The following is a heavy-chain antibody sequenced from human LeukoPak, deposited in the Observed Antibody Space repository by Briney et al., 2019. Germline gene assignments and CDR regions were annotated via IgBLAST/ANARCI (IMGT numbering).Heavy chain of an antibody. D-gene: IGHD2-8*01. J-gene: IGHJ6*03. Sequence: KTGGSLRLSCAASGFTFSDYYMSWIRQATGKGLEWVSYISSSGSTIYYADSVKGRFTISRDNAKNSLYLQMNSLRAEDTAVYYCARVGHKWGYYYYYMDVWGKGTTVTVSS. CDR1: GFTFSDYY. V-gene: IGHV3-11*01. CDR2: ISSSGSTI. CDR3: ARVGHKWGYYYYYMDV.